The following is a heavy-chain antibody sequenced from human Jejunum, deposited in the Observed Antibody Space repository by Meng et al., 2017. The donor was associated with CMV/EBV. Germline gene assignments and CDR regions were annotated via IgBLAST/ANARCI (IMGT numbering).Heavy chain of an antibody. V-gene: IGHV3-23*01. CDR1: TFSSYA. J-gene: IGHJ4*02. CDR2: ISVSGGST. D-gene: IGHD3-22*01. CDR3: AKGIYYYDSSGYRLFDY. Sequence: TFSSYAMNWVRQAPGKELEWVSGISVSGGSTYYADSVKGRFSMSRDNSKKTVYLQMNSLRAEDTALYYCAKGIYYYDSSGYRLFDYWGQGTLVTVSS.